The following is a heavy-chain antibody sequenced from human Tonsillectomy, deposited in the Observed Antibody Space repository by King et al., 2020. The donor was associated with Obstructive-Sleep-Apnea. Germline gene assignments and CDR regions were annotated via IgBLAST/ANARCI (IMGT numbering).Heavy chain of an antibody. D-gene: IGHD6-13*01. CDR3: AGGAAAGGYWYFDL. V-gene: IGHV4-39*07. Sequence: PLQESGPGLVKPSETLSLTCTVSGGSISNTHYYWGWIRQPPGQGLEWIGNGFYSGSTYYNPSLKSRVTISLDTSKNQFSLRLNSVTAADTAVYYCAGGAAAGGYWYFDLWGRGTLVTVSS. CDR1: GGSISNTHYY. CDR2: GFYSGST. J-gene: IGHJ2*01.